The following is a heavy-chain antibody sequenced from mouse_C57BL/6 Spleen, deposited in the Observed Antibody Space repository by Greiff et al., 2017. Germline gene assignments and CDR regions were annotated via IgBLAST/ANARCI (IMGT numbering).Heavy chain of an antibody. CDR2: IDPSASET. Sequence: QVQLQQPGAELVRPGSSVKLSCKASGYTFTSYWMHWVKQRPIQGLEWIGNIDPSASETHYNQNVKDKATLTVNKSSSTAYMQLSSLTSEDSAVYYCARLPLYYYGSSPYAVDYWGQGTSVTVSS. CDR1: GYTFTSYW. CDR3: ARLPLYYYGSSPYAVDY. J-gene: IGHJ4*01. V-gene: IGHV1-52*01. D-gene: IGHD1-1*01.